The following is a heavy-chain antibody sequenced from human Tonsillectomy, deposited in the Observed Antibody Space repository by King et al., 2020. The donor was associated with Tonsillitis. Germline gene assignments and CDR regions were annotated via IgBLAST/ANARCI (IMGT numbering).Heavy chain of an antibody. CDR1: GYTFTSYG. J-gene: IGHJ4*02. V-gene: IGHV1-18*01. D-gene: IGHD5-12*01. CDR3: ASDIQSGGMDY. CDR2: SSAYNGNT. Sequence: QLVQSGAEVKKPGASVNVSCKASGYTFTSYGISLVRQAPGQGLERMGWSSAYNGNTNYAQKLQGRVTMTTDTSTSTAYMELRSLRSDDTAVYYCASDIQSGGMDYWGQGTLVTVSS.